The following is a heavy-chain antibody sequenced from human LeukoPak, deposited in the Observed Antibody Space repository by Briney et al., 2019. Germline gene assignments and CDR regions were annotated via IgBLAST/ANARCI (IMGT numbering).Heavy chain of an antibody. CDR3: ARAVHDYGGYFFDY. V-gene: IGHV1-8*03. Sequence: ASVKVSCKASGYTFTSYDINWVRQATGQGLEWMGWMNPNSGNTGYAQKFQGRVTITRNTSISTAYMELSSLRSEDTAVYYCARAVHDYGGYFFDYWGQGTLVTVSS. J-gene: IGHJ4*02. D-gene: IGHD4-17*01. CDR2: MNPNSGNT. CDR1: GYTFTSYD.